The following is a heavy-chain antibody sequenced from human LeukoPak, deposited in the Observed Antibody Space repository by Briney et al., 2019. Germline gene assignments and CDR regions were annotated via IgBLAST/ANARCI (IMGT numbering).Heavy chain of an antibody. J-gene: IGHJ4*02. Sequence: SETLSLTCTVSGGSISSSNYYWGWIRQPPGKGLEWIGTIYYSGSTYYNPSLESRVTISVDTSKNQFSLNLTSVTAAHTAVYYCARALVGATGTFDYWGQGTLVTVSS. CDR3: ARALVGATGTFDY. V-gene: IGHV4-39*07. CDR1: GGSISSSNYY. D-gene: IGHD1-26*01. CDR2: IYYSGST.